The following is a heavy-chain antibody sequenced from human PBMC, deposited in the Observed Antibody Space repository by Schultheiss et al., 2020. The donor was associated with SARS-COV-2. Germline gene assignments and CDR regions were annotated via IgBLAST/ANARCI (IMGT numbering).Heavy chain of an antibody. CDR1: GFTFSSYG. CDR2: IWYDGSNK. D-gene: IGHD6-6*01. V-gene: IGHV3-33*01. J-gene: IGHJ3*02. Sequence: GGSLRLSCAASGFTFSSYGMHWVRQAPGKGLEWVAVIWYDGSNKYYADSVKGRFTISRDNSKNTLYLQMNSLRAEDTAVYYCARDFSSSGAFDIWGQGTMVTVSS. CDR3: ARDFSSSGAFDI.